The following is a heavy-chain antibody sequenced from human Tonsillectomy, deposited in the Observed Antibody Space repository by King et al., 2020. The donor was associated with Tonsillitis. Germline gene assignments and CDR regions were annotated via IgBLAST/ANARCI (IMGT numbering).Heavy chain of an antibody. CDR3: ARGRIAAPGLNWFAP. D-gene: IGHD6-13*01. CDR2: MNPHSANT. CDR1: GYTFTSYD. Sequence: QWQLVQSGAEVKKPGASVKVSCKASGYTFTSYDINWVRQATGQGLEWMGWMNPHSANTGYAQKFQGRVTMTRNTSISTAYLELSSLRSEDTAVYYCARGRIAAPGLNWFAPWGQGTLVTVSS. V-gene: IGHV1-8*01. J-gene: IGHJ5*02.